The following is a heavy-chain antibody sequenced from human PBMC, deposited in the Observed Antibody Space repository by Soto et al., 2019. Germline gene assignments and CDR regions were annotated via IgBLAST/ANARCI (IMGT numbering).Heavy chain of an antibody. Sequence: GGSLRLSCAASGFTFSDYSMNWVRQAPGKGLEWVSYIRSSSSIVYYADSVKGRFTISRDNSKNTLYLRMNSLRAEDTAVYYCAKEGGRAIVVVPAAPFDPWGQGTLVTVSS. J-gene: IGHJ5*02. CDR1: GFTFSDYS. D-gene: IGHD2-2*01. V-gene: IGHV3-48*01. CDR3: AKEGGRAIVVVPAAPFDP. CDR2: IRSSSSIV.